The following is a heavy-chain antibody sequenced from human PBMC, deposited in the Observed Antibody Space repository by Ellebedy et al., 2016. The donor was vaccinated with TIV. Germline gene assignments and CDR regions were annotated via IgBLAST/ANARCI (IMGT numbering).Heavy chain of an antibody. D-gene: IGHD6-13*01. CDR2: IYYSGST. CDR1: GGSISSGGYY. J-gene: IGHJ3*02. CDR3: ARRYSSSWYRGAFDI. Sequence: MPSETLSLTCTVSGGSISSGGYYWSWIRQHPGKGLEWIGYIYYSGSTYYNPSLKSRVTISVDTSKNQFSLKLSSVTAADTAVYYCARRYSSSWYRGAFDIWGQGTMVTVSS. V-gene: IGHV4-31*03.